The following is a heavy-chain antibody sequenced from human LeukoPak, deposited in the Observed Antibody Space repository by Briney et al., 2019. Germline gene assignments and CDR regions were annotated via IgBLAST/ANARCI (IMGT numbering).Heavy chain of an antibody. V-gene: IGHV3-53*01. CDR1: GFTVSSNY. CDR2: IYSGGST. Sequence: GGSLRLSCAASGFTVSSNYMSWVRQAPGKGLEWVSVIYSGGSTYYAGSVKGRFTISRDNSKNTLYLQMNSLRAEDTAVYYCAREAPSGYDYLDYWGQGTLVTVSS. CDR3: AREAPSGYDYLDY. J-gene: IGHJ4*02. D-gene: IGHD5-12*01.